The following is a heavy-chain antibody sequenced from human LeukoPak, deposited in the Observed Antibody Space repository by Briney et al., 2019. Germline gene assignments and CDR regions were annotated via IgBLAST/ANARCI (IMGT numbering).Heavy chain of an antibody. CDR3: ARRPSWYSSSSCRFDP. CDR1: GGSFSGYY. D-gene: IGHD6-13*01. J-gene: IGHJ5*02. V-gene: IGHV4-34*01. Sequence: PSETLSLTCAVYGGSFSGYYWSWIRQPPGKGLEWIGEINHSGSTNYNPSLKSRVTISVDTSKNQFSLKLSSVTAADTAVYSCARRPSWYSSSSCRFDPRGQGTLVTVSS. CDR2: INHSGST.